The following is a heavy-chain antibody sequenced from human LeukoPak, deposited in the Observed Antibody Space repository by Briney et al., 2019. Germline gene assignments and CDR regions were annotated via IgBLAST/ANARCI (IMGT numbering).Heavy chain of an antibody. V-gene: IGHV3-9*01. D-gene: IGHD6-13*01. CDR1: GFTFDDYA. J-gene: IGHJ4*02. CDR3: ARGAAAEFLYYFDY. CDR2: ISWNSGSI. Sequence: GGSLRLSCAASGFTFDDYAMHWVRQAPGKGLEWVSGISWNSGSIGYADSVKGRFTISRDNAKNSLYLQMNSLRAEDTALYYCARGAAAEFLYYFDYWGQGTQVTVSS.